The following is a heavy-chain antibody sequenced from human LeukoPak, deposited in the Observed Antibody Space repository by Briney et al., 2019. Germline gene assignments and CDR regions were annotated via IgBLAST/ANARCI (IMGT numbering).Heavy chain of an antibody. D-gene: IGHD6-19*01. J-gene: IGHJ4*02. Sequence: PSETLSLTCTVCGGSISSGSYYWSWIRQPPGKGLEWIGSIYYSGSTYYNPSLKSRVTISVDTSKNQFSLKLSSVTAADTAVYYCAREGPAVAGTGFDYWGQGTLVTVSS. V-gene: IGHV4-39*07. CDR3: AREGPAVAGTGFDY. CDR2: IYYSGST. CDR1: GGSISSGSYY.